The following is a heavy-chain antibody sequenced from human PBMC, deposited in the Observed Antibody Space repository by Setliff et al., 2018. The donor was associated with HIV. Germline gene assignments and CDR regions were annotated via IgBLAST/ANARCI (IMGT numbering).Heavy chain of an antibody. CDR1: DYTFTTYW. Sequence: GESLKISCKAVDYTFTTYWIGWVRQMPGEGLEWMGIIYPEDSNIKYNPSFQNQVTICADKSISTAYLQVQNLKASDTATYYCARRDGRSMNAFEIWGPGTMVTVSS. CDR2: IYPEDSNI. D-gene: IGHD6-13*01. J-gene: IGHJ3*02. V-gene: IGHV5-51*01. CDR3: ARRDGRSMNAFEI.